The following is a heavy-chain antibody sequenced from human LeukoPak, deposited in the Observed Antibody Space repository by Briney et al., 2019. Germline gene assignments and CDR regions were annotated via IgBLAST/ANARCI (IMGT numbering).Heavy chain of an antibody. CDR3: ARRAADP. CDR1: GFTFSSYS. J-gene: IGHJ5*02. D-gene: IGHD2-15*01. Sequence: PAGSLRLSCAASGFTFSSYSMNWVRQLPGKGLEWVSSISSSSSYIYYAHSVKGRFTISRDNAKNSLYLQMNSLRAEDTAVYYCARRAADPWGQGTLVTVSS. CDR2: ISSSSSYI. V-gene: IGHV3-21*01.